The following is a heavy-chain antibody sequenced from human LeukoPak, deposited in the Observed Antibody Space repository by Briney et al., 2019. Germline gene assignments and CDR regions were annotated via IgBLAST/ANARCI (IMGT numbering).Heavy chain of an antibody. Sequence: GGSLTLPCAASGFTFDDYGVSWVRQAPGKGLGGVYGINWKGGSTGYAHSVKGRFTISRDNAKNSLYLQMNSLRAEVTALYYCARDGIAAAGTLTSYNWFDPWGQGTLVTVSS. CDR3: ARDGIAAAGTLTSYNWFDP. D-gene: IGHD6-13*01. CDR1: GFTFDDYG. J-gene: IGHJ5*02. CDR2: INWKGGST. V-gene: IGHV3-20*04.